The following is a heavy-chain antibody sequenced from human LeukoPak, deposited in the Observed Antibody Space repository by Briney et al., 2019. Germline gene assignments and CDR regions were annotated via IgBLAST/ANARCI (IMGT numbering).Heavy chain of an antibody. CDR3: ARDPSSGFSSGRYPYYFDY. Sequence: GGSLRLSCKASGFTFGDYAMSWFRQAPGKGLEWVGFIRSKVYGGTKEYAASVKGRFTISRDDSESIAYVEMNSLKTEDTAVYYCARDPSSGFSSGRYPYYFDYWGQGTLVTVSS. J-gene: IGHJ4*02. V-gene: IGHV3-49*03. CDR1: GFTFGDYA. CDR2: IRSKVYGGTK. D-gene: IGHD6-19*01.